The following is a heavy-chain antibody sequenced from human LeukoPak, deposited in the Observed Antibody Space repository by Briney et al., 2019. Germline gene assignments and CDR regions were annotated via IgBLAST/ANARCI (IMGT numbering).Heavy chain of an antibody. J-gene: IGHJ4*02. Sequence: GGSLRLSCAASGFTFSSYEMNWVRQAPGKGLEWVSYIGSSGSTIYYADSVKGRFTISRDNAKNSLYLQMNSLRAEDTAVYYCARDREYYYGSGSLGYWGQGTLVTVSS. CDR1: GFTFSSYE. CDR3: ARDREYYYGSGSLGY. V-gene: IGHV3-48*03. CDR2: IGSSGSTI. D-gene: IGHD3-10*01.